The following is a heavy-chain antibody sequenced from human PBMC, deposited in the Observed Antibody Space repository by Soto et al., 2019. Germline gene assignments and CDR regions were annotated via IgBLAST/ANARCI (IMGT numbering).Heavy chain of an antibody. D-gene: IGHD3-16*01. V-gene: IGHV4-59*01. CDR1: GDSITSYF. Sequence: PSETLSLTCTVSGDSITSYFWSWIRRPPGKGLEWIGYIYYTGGGIYNPSLRSRVAMSVHTSKSQISLKLNSVTAADTAIYYCARDPAGDYGFWGRGILVTVSS. CDR2: IYYTGGG. J-gene: IGHJ4*02. CDR3: ARDPAGDYGF.